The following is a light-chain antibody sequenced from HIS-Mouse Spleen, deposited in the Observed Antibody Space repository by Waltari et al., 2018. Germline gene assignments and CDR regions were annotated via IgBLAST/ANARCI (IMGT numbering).Light chain of an antibody. Sequence: QSVLTQPPSASGTPGQRVTISCSGSSSNIGSNTVNWYQQLPGTAPKLLIYSNNQRPSGVPGRFSGSKYGTSASLAISGLQSEDEADYYCAAWDDSLNGPVFGGGTKLTVL. CDR3: AAWDDSLNGPV. CDR1: SSNIGSNT. V-gene: IGLV1-44*01. J-gene: IGLJ2*01. CDR2: SNN.